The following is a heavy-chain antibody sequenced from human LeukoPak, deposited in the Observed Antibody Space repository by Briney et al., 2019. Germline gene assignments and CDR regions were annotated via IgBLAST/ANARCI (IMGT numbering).Heavy chain of an antibody. Sequence: PSETLSLTRTVSGGSISSSSYYWGWIRQPPGKGLEWIGSIYYSGSTYYNPSLKSRVTISVDTPKNQFSLKLTSVNAADTAVYYCARGGGNGGGWVGHYYYMDVWGKGTTVTVS. V-gene: IGHV4-39*07. CDR1: GGSISSSSYY. J-gene: IGHJ6*03. CDR2: IYYSGST. D-gene: IGHD4-23*01. CDR3: ARGGGNGGGWVGHYYYMDV.